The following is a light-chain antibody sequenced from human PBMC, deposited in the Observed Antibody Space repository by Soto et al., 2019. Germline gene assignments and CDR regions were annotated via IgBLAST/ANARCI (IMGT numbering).Light chain of an antibody. V-gene: IGKV1-27*01. J-gene: IGKJ3*01. Sequence: DIQMTQSPTSLYASVGDRVTITCRASQGIRNFVAWYQQKPGKAPKLLIYAASTLQSVVPSRFSGSGSGTDFTLTINSLQPEDVATYSCQKYSSVPVFGPGTKVEIK. CDR1: QGIRNF. CDR3: QKYSSVPV. CDR2: AAS.